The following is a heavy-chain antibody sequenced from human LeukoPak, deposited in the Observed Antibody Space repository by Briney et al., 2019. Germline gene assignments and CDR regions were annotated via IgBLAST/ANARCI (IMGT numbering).Heavy chain of an antibody. CDR3: ASVWRALGYTIDY. CDR2: IWYDGSNK. V-gene: IGHV3-33*01. CDR1: GITFRNYG. D-gene: IGHD5-18*01. Sequence: GRSLRLSCAASGITFRNYGMHWVRQAPGKGLEWVAIIWYDGSNKYYAESVKGRFTISRDNSKNTLYLQMNSLRVEDTAVYYCASVWRALGYTIDYWGQGTQVAVSS. J-gene: IGHJ4*02.